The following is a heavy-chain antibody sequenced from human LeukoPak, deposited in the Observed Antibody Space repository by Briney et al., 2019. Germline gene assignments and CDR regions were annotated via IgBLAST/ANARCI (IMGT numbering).Heavy chain of an antibody. V-gene: IGHV1-18*01. CDR3: ARDWKYYYCLDY. CDR1: GYTFTSYG. CDR2: ISAYNGNT. Sequence: GASVTVSCTASGYTFTSYGISWVRQAPGQGLEWMGWISAYNGNTNYAQKLQGRVTMTTDTSTSTAYMELRSLRSDDTAVYYCARDWKYYYCLDYWGQGTLVTVSS. D-gene: IGHD2/OR15-2a*01. J-gene: IGHJ4*02.